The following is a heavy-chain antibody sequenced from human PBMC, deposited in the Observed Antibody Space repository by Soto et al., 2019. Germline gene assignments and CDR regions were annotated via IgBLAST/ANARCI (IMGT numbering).Heavy chain of an antibody. CDR1: GGSFSGYY. CDR2: INHSGST. CDR3: AREGLTEKQSYWYFDL. J-gene: IGHJ2*01. Sequence: QVQLQQWGAGLLKPSETLSLTCAVYGGSFSGYYWSWIRQPPGKGLEWIGEINHSGSTNYNPSLKSRGTHSXXTXKXXSSLKLSSVTAADTAVYYCAREGLTEKQSYWYFDLWGRGTLVTVSS. V-gene: IGHV4-34*01. D-gene: IGHD3-9*01.